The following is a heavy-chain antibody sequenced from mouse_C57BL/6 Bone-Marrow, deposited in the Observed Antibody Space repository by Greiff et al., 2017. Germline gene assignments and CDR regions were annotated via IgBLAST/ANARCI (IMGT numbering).Heavy chain of an antibody. Sequence: VQLQQSGAELVRPGASVTLSCKASGYTFTDYEMHWVKQKPVHGLEWIGAIDPETGGTAYNQKFKGQAKLTADKSSSTASMALRSLTSEDSAVYYCTRFYYYGSSYGDWGQGTTLTVSS. V-gene: IGHV1-15*01. CDR1: GYTFTDYE. CDR3: TRFYYYGSSYGD. D-gene: IGHD1-1*01. J-gene: IGHJ2*01. CDR2: IDPETGGT.